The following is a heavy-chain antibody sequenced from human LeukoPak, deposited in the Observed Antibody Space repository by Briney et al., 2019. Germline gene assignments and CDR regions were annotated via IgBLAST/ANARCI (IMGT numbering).Heavy chain of an antibody. J-gene: IGHJ4*02. V-gene: IGHV1-69*04. Sequence: GASVKVSRKPSVGTVSRYAISWVRQAPADGLEWMGRIIPILGIANYAHKFQGRVTMTEDTSTDTAYMEVSSLRSEDTAVYYCATGWNYYFDYWGQGTLATVSS. CDR3: ATGWNYYFDY. CDR2: IIPILGIA. CDR1: VGTVSRYA. D-gene: IGHD1-7*01.